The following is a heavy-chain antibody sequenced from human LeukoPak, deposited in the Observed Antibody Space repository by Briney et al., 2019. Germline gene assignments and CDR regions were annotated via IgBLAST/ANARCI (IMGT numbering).Heavy chain of an antibody. CDR3: ARDGSGWSRDY. V-gene: IGHV3-21*01. Sequence: GGSLRISSAASGFTFSPCAMTWLRQGPGNGLEWVSTITAGTTHIYYAVSVKGRFTTSRDDAKTSLYLQLSRLRNEDTAVYYCARDGSGWSRDYWGQGTLVTVSS. D-gene: IGHD6-13*01. J-gene: IGHJ4*02. CDR1: GFTFSPCA. CDR2: ITAGTTHI.